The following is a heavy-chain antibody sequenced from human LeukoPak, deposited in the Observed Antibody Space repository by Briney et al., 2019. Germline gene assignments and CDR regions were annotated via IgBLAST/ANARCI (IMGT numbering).Heavy chain of an antibody. V-gene: IGHV4-59*01. CDR2: IYYSGST. J-gene: IGHJ5*02. CDR3: ARGGAKYSGSYEPFDP. Sequence: PSETLSLTCTVSGGSISSYYWSWIRQPPGKGLEWIGYIYYSGSTNYNPSLKSRVTISVDTSKNQFSLKLSSVTAADTAVYYCARGGAKYSGSYEPFDPWGQGTLVTVSS. CDR1: GGSISSYY. D-gene: IGHD1-26*01.